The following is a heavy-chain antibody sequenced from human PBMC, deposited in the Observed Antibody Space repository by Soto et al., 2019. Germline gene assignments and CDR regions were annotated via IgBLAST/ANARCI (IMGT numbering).Heavy chain of an antibody. V-gene: IGHV1-2*04. Sequence: QVQLVQSGAEVKKPGASVKVSCKASGYTFTGYYMHWVRQAPGQGLEWMGWINPNSGGTNYAQKFQGWVTMTRETSISTAYMELSRLRSDDTAVYYCARGGITARPRRPRLPFNWFDPWGQGTLVTVSS. CDR2: INPNSGGT. CDR1: GYTFTGYY. J-gene: IGHJ5*02. D-gene: IGHD6-6*01. CDR3: ARGGITARPRRPRLPFNWFDP.